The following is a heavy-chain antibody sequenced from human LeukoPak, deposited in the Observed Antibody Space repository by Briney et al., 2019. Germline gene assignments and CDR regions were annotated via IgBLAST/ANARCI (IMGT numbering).Heavy chain of an antibody. V-gene: IGHV3-20*04. CDR3: ARTQTPGVGANDAFDI. Sequence: GGSLRLSCAASGFTFDDYGMSWVRQAPGKGLEWVSGINWNGGSTDYADSVKGRFTISRDNAKNSLYLQMNSLRAEDTALYYCARTQTPGVGANDAFDIWGQGTMVTVSS. D-gene: IGHD1-26*01. CDR2: INWNGGST. J-gene: IGHJ3*02. CDR1: GFTFDDYG.